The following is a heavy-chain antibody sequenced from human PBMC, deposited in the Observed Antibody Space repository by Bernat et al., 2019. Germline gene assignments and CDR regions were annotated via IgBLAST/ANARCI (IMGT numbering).Heavy chain of an antibody. CDR1: GYTFTGYY. D-gene: IGHD3-10*01. Sequence: QVQLVQSGAEVKKPGASVKVSCKASGYTFTGYYMHWVRQAPGQGLEWMGRINPNSGGTNYAQKFQGRVTMTRETSISTAYMELRRLRSDDTAVYYCARSYYYGSGSSYYYYMDVWGKGTTVTVSS. CDR2: INPNSGGT. V-gene: IGHV1-2*06. CDR3: ARSYYYGSGSSYYYYMDV. J-gene: IGHJ6*03.